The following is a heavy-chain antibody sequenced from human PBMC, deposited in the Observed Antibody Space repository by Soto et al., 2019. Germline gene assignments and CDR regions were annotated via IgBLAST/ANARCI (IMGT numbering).Heavy chain of an antibody. V-gene: IGHV4-39*01. CDR2: IYYSGST. Sequence: PSETLSLTCTVSGGSISSSSYYWGWIRQPPGKGLEWIGSIYYSGSTYYNPSLKSRVTISVDPSKNQFSLKLCSVTAADTAVYYCARLGDYYGSGGYGYYGMDVWGQGTTVTVSS. D-gene: IGHD3-10*01. J-gene: IGHJ6*02. CDR3: ARLGDYYGSGGYGYYGMDV. CDR1: GGSISSSSYY.